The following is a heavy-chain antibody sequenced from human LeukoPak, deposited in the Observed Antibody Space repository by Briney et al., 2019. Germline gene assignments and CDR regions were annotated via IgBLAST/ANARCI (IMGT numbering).Heavy chain of an antibody. CDR2: IKEDGSDK. CDR3: VRDGIRDIPGVITIRYDY. D-gene: IGHD3-10*01. V-gene: IGHV3-7*05. J-gene: IGHJ4*02. CDR1: AFTFSVYW. Sequence: GGSLRLSCSASAFTFSVYWMTWVRQAPGKGLEWVATIKEDGSDKYYVDSVRGRFTISRDNAENSLYLQMNSLTAEDTALYYCVRDGIRDIPGVITIRYDYWGQGTLVTVSS.